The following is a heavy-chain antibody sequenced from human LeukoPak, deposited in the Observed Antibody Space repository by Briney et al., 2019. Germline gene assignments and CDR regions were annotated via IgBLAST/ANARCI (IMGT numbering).Heavy chain of an antibody. D-gene: IGHD3-22*01. V-gene: IGHV1-2*02. Sequence: ASVKVSCKASGYTFTGYYMHWVRQAPGQGREWMGWINPNSGITNFAQKFQDRVSMTRDTSISTFHMELSRLTSDDTAVYYCARDRLSYFDSSDYWDFDSWGQGTLVTVSS. CDR1: GYTFTGYY. CDR3: ARDRLSYFDSSDYWDFDS. J-gene: IGHJ4*02. CDR2: INPNSGIT.